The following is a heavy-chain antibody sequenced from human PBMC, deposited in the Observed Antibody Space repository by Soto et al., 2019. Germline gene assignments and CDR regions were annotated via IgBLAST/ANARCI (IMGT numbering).Heavy chain of an antibody. V-gene: IGHV1-2*04. D-gene: IGHD2-15*01. CDR3: ARDGGYCNGASCYYIWFDP. J-gene: IGHJ5*02. CDR2: INPNSGDT. Sequence: QVQLMQSGAEVKRPGASVKVSCKASGYTFTAYYIHWLRQAPGQGLEWMGWINPNSGDTKYAQQFQGWVHMTRDTSISTAYMELYKLTSDDTAVYYCARDGGYCNGASCYYIWFDPWGQGTLVTVSS. CDR1: GYTFTAYY.